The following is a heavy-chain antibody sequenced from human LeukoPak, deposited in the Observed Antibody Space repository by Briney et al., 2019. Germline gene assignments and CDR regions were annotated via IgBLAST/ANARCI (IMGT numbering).Heavy chain of an antibody. Sequence: GGSLRLSCAASGFTSSSYAMHWVRQAPGKGLEWVAVISYDGSNKYYADSVKGRFTISRDNSKNTLYLQMNSLRVEDTAVYYCARECGTYLYYYYGMDVWGQGTTVTVSS. CDR2: ISYDGSNK. CDR1: GFTSSSYA. D-gene: IGHD1-26*01. J-gene: IGHJ6*02. V-gene: IGHV3-30-3*01. CDR3: ARECGTYLYYYYGMDV.